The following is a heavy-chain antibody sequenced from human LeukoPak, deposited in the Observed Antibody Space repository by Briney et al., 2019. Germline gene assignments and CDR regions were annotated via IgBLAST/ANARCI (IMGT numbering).Heavy chain of an antibody. J-gene: IGHJ4*02. V-gene: IGHV3-66*01. CDR3: ARDGTMVRGVEYFDY. CDR2: IYSGGST. Sequence: GGSLSLSCAASGFSVSSNYMSWVRQAPGKGLEWVSVIYSGGSTYYADSVKGRFTISRDNSKNTLYLQMNSLRAEDTAVYYCARDGTMVRGVEYFDYWGQGTLVTVSS. D-gene: IGHD3-10*01. CDR1: GFSVSSNY.